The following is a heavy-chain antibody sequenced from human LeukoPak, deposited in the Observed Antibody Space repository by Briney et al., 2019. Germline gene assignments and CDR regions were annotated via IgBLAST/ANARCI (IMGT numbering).Heavy chain of an antibody. CDR3: ARVRIQLTSYYFDY. V-gene: IGHV4-59*01. CDR2: IYYSGST. J-gene: IGHJ4*02. D-gene: IGHD5-18*01. Sequence: SETLSLTCTVSGGSISSYYWSWIRQPPGKGLEWIGYIYYSGSTNYNPSLKSRVTKSVDTSKNQFSLKLSSVTAADTAVYYCARVRIQLTSYYFDYWGQGTLVTVSS. CDR1: GGSISSYY.